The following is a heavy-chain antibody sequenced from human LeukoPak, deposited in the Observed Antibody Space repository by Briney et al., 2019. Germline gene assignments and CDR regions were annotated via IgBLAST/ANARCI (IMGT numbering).Heavy chain of an antibody. CDR2: IYYSGST. V-gene: IGHV4-59*01. CDR1: GGSISSYY. Sequence: KPSETLSLTCTVSGGSISSYYWSWIRQPPGKGLEWIGYIYYSGSTNYNPSLKSRVTISVDTSKNQFSLKLSSVTAADTAVYYCARDVGSGSYFDWGQGTLVTVSS. CDR3: ARDVGSGSYFD. J-gene: IGHJ4*02. D-gene: IGHD3-10*01.